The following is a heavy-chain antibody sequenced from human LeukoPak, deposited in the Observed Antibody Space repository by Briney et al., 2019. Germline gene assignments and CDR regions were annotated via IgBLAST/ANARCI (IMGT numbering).Heavy chain of an antibody. J-gene: IGHJ4*02. CDR1: GFTFRSYA. CDR3: AKEDWLSTLDY. Sequence: GGSLRDSCVATGFTFRSYAMSWVRQAPGKGLEWVSPISGSGGSTYYADSVKGRFTISRDNSKNTLYLQMNSLRAEGTAVYYCAKEDWLSTLDYWGQGTLVTVSS. D-gene: IGHD3/OR15-3a*01. CDR2: ISGSGGST. V-gene: IGHV3-23*01.